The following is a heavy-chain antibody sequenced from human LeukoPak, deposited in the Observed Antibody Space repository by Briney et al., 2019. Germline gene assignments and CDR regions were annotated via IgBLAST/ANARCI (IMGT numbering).Heavy chain of an antibody. J-gene: IGHJ1*01. CDR2: ISWNSGSI. D-gene: IGHD6-19*01. CDR1: GFNFDDYA. V-gene: IGHV3-9*01. CDR3: AKGPSYTSGWSAEYFQH. Sequence: GGSLRLSCAASGFNFDDYAMHWVRQAPGKGLEWVSGISWNSGSIAYADSVKGRFTISRDNAKNSLYLQMSSLRTEDTAFYYCAKGPSYTSGWSAEYFQHWGQGTLVTVSS.